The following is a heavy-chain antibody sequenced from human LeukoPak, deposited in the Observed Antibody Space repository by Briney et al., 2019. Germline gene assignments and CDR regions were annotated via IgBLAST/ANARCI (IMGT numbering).Heavy chain of an antibody. Sequence: PSETLSLTCTVSGGAISGYYWSWVWQPAPTGLEWIGRMYSSGSANYNPSLKSRVTMSVDTYKNQFSLKLSSVTAADTAVYYCASSVAGLYYGMYVWGQGTTVSVCS. CDR1: GGAISGYY. CDR3: ASSVAGLYYGMYV. J-gene: IGHJ6*02. D-gene: IGHD6-19*01. CDR2: MYSSGSA. V-gene: IGHV4-4*07.